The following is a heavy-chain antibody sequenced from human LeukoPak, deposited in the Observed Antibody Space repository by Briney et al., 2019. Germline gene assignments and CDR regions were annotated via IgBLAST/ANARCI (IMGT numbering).Heavy chain of an antibody. V-gene: IGHV1-24*01. CDR1: GYTLTELS. J-gene: IGHJ3*02. CDR2: FDPEDGET. D-gene: IGHD3-22*01. CDR3: ARGHIAPRGGYYYVEAFDI. Sequence: REASVKVSCKVSGYTLTELSMHWVRQAPGKGLEWMGGFDPEDGETIYAQKFQGRVTMTEDTSTSTAYMELRSLRSDDTAVYYCARGHIAPRGGYYYVEAFDIWGQGTMVTVSS.